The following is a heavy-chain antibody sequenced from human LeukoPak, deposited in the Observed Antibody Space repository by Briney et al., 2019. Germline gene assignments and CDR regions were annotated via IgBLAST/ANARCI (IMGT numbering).Heavy chain of an antibody. CDR1: GFTFSSYA. J-gene: IGHJ4*02. CDR2: ISGSGGST. V-gene: IGHV3-23*01. CDR3: ARDPRGYSGYQLYYFDY. Sequence: GGSLRLSCAASGFTFSSYAMSWVRQAPGKGLEWVSAISGSGGSTYYADSVKGRFTISRDNAKNSLYLQMNSLRAEDTAVYYCARDPRGYSGYQLYYFDYWGQGTLVTVSS. D-gene: IGHD5-12*01.